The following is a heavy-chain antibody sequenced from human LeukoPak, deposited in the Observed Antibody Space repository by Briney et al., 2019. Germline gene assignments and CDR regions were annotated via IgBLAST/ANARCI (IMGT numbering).Heavy chain of an antibody. D-gene: IGHD1-26*01. CDR1: GFTLRSFG. CDR2: IRVSGGST. CDR3: AKGKASHSETPKVFDC. Sequence: GGSLRLSCAASGFTLRSFGMSWVRQAPGGGREWVSPIRVSGGSTYYAASVQGRFTISRDNSKNPLYLQVNSLRAEDTAVYYCAKGKASHSETPKVFDCGGQGPLIAVSA. J-gene: IGHJ4*02. V-gene: IGHV3-23*01.